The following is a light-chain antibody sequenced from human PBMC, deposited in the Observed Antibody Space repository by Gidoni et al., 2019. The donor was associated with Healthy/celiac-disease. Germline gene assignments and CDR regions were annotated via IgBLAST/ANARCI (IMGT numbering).Light chain of an antibody. Sequence: IQMTQTPSSLSASVGDRVTITFRASQSISSYLNWYQQQPGKAPKILIYAASSLQSGVPSRFSGSGSETNFTLTSSNLQPEEIETYYCQQSYSTPETFXHXTKVDIK. CDR3: QQSYSTPET. J-gene: IGKJ3*01. CDR1: QSISSY. V-gene: IGKV1-39*01. CDR2: AAS.